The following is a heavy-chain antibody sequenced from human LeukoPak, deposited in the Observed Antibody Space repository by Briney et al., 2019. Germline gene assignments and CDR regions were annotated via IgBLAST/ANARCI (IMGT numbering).Heavy chain of an antibody. CDR2: ISSSSSYI. D-gene: IGHD4-17*01. CDR3: ARALSYGDYAKNDAFDI. CDR1: GFTFSSYS. J-gene: IGHJ3*02. Sequence: PGGSLRLSCAASGFTFSSYSMNWVRQAPGKGLEWVSSISSSSSYIYYADSVRGRFTISRDNAKNSLYLQMNSLRAEDTAVYYCARALSYGDYAKNDAFDIWGQGTMVTVSS. V-gene: IGHV3-21*01.